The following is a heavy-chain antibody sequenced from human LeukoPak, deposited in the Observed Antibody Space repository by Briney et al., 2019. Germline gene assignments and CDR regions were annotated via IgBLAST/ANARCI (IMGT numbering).Heavy chain of an antibody. CDR2: ISYDGGKK. V-gene: IGHV3-30*14. J-gene: IGHJ6*02. Sequence: GGSLRLSCAASGFTLRSSALHWVRQAPGKGVEWVAIISYDGGKKCFADSVKGRFTISRDNSKNTLYLQMNSLRAEDTAVYYCARDQRLPLAAAGTGTGGYYYYYGMDVWGQGTTVTVSS. D-gene: IGHD6-13*01. CDR3: ARDQRLPLAAAGTGTGGYYYYYGMDV. CDR1: GFTLRSSA.